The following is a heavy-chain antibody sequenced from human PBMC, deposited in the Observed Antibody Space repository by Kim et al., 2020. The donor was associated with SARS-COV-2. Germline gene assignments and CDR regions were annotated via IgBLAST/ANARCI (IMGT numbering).Heavy chain of an antibody. CDR1: GFTFSSYE. J-gene: IGHJ6*02. V-gene: IGHV3-48*03. Sequence: GGSLRLSCAASGFTFSSYEMNWVRQAPGKGLEWVSYISSSGSTIYYADSVKGRFTISRDNAKNSLYLQMNSLRAEDTAVYYCARDEILWFGELLYYYYGMDVWGQGTTVTVSS. CDR2: ISSSGSTI. CDR3: ARDEILWFGELLYYYYGMDV. D-gene: IGHD3-10*01.